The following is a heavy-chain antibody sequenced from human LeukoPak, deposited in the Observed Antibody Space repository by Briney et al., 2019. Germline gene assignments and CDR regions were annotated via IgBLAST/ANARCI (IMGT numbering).Heavy chain of an antibody. CDR3: ARGAYYYDSSGDGGLFDY. Sequence: SETLSLTCTVSGGSISSYYWSWIRQPPGKGLEWIAYISDIGSINYNPSLKSRVTISLDTSKNQFSLKLSSVTAADTAVYYCARGAYYYDSSGDGGLFDYWGQGTLVTVSS. CDR2: ISDIGSI. CDR1: GGSISSYY. V-gene: IGHV4-59*12. D-gene: IGHD3-22*01. J-gene: IGHJ4*02.